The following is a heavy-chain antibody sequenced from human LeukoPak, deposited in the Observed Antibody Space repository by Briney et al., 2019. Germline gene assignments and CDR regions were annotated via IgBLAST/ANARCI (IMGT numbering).Heavy chain of an antibody. V-gene: IGHV4-34*01. CDR3: AREGGSIVGATMGIDP. J-gene: IGHJ5*02. Sequence: SETLSLTCAVYGGSFSGYYWSWIRQPPGKGLEWIGEINHSGSTNYNPSLKSRVTISVDTSKNQFSLKLSSVTAADTAVYYCAREGGSIVGATMGIDPWGQGTLVTVSS. CDR2: INHSGST. CDR1: GGSFSGYY. D-gene: IGHD1-26*01.